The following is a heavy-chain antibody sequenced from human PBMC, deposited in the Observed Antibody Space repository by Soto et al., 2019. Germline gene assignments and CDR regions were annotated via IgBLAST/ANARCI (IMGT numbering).Heavy chain of an antibody. CDR2: ISAYNGNT. D-gene: IGHD2-2*01. CDR1: GYTFTNYG. CDR3: AREACFSSTVRDAQVSQPSGRAT. J-gene: IGHJ6*04. V-gene: IGHV1-18*04. Sequence: ASVKVSCKASGYTFTNYGISWVRQAPGQGLEWMGWISAYNGNTNYAQKVQGRVTMTTDTSTSTAYMELRSLRSDDTAVYYCAREACFSSTVRDAQVSQPSGRATWGREPTLTVSS.